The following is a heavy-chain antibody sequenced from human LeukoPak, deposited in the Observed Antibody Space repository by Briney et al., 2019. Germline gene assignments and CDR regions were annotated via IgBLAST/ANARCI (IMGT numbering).Heavy chain of an antibody. V-gene: IGHV1-2*02. J-gene: IGHJ4*02. CDR3: ARSPREGNNWNVNH. CDR2: INPNSGGT. CDR1: GYTFTGYY. Sequence: ASVKVSCKASGYTFTGYYMHWVRQAPGQGLEWMGWINPNSGGTNYAQKFQGRVTMTRDTSISTAYMELSRLRSDDTAVYYCARSPREGNNWNVNHWGQGTLVTVSS. D-gene: IGHD1-20*01.